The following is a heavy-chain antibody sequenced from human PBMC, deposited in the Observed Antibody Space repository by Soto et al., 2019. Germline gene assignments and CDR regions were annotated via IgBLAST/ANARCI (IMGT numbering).Heavy chain of an antibody. V-gene: IGHV3-53*01. Sequence: PGGSLRLSCAASGFTFSSYAMSWVRRAPGKGLEWVSFIYTDGRTFYADSVKGRFTISRDDSENTVYLQMNSLRVEDTAVYYCARDPAVTTDYGLDVWGQGTTVTVSS. CDR2: IYTDGRT. CDR1: GFTFSSYA. CDR3: ARDPAVTTDYGLDV. J-gene: IGHJ6*02. D-gene: IGHD4-17*01.